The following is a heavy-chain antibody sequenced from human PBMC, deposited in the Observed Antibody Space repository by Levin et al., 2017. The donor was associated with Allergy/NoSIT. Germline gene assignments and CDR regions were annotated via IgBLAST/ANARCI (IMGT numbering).Heavy chain of an antibody. D-gene: IGHD4-17*01. V-gene: IGHV3-21*01. CDR1: GFTFSSYS. Sequence: GGSLRLSCAASGFTFSSYSMNWVRQAPGKGLEWVSSISSSSSYIYYADSVKGRFTISRDNAKNSLYLQMNSLRAEDTAVYYCARDVSTHGDYDTQDAFDSWGQGTMVTVSS. CDR2: ISSSSSYI. J-gene: IGHJ3*02. CDR3: ARDVSTHGDYDTQDAFDS.